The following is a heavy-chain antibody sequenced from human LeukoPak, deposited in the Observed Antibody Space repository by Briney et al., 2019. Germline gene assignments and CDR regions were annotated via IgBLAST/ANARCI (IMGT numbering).Heavy chain of an antibody. J-gene: IGHJ4*02. Sequence: PGGSLRLSCAASGYTFSGYWMHWVRQAQGKGLVWVSRINSDGSSTSYADSVKGRFTISRDNAKNTLYLQMNSLRAEDTAVYYCAREIGYCSSTSCYETFDYWGQGTLVTVSS. CDR1: GYTFSGYW. D-gene: IGHD2-2*03. CDR3: AREIGYCSSTSCYETFDY. V-gene: IGHV3-74*01. CDR2: INSDGSST.